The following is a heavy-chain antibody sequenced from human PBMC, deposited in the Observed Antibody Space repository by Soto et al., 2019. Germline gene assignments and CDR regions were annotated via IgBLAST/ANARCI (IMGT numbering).Heavy chain of an antibody. Sequence: EVQLVESGGGLVQPGGSLRLSCAASGFTVSSNYMSWVRQAPGKGLEWVSVIYSGGSTYYADSVKGRFTISRHNSKNTLYLQMNSLRAEDAAVYYCVSRDYYGMDVWGQGTTVTVSS. CDR1: GFTVSSNY. V-gene: IGHV3-53*04. J-gene: IGHJ6*02. CDR3: VSRDYYGMDV. CDR2: IYSGGST.